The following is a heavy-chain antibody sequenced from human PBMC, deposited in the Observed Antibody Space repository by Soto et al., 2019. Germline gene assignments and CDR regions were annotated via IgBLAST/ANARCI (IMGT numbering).Heavy chain of an antibody. CDR3: AHRRIGVSQWYYGEFDY. CDR1: GFSLSTSGVG. Sequence: SGPTLVNPTQTLTLTCTFSGFSLSTSGVGVGWIRQPPGKALEWLVLIYWDDDKRYSPSLRSRLAITKDTSKNQVVLTMTNVDPMDTGTYFCAHRRIGVSQWYYGEFDYWGQGTLVTVSS. CDR2: IYWDDDK. D-gene: IGHD6-19*01. V-gene: IGHV2-5*02. J-gene: IGHJ4*01.